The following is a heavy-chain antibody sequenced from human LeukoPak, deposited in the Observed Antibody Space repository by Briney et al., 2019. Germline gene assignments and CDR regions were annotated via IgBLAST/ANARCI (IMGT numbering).Heavy chain of an antibody. CDR2: IYYTGST. D-gene: IGHD1-26*01. CDR3: ARGGPGATHCDY. J-gene: IGHJ4*02. V-gene: IGHV4-59*01. CDR1: GDSISSYY. Sequence: PSETLSLTCTVSGDSISSYYWSWIRQPPGKGLEWIGYIYYTGSTNYNPSLKSRVTISVDTSKNQFSLKLTSVTAADTAVYYCARGGPGATHCDYWGQGTLVTVSS.